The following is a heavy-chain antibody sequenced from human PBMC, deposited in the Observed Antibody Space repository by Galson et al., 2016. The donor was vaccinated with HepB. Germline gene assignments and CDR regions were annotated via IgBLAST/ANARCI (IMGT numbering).Heavy chain of an antibody. CDR1: GYRFSGQA. CDR2: ISYDGTYQ. D-gene: IGHD6-19*01. J-gene: IGHJ5*02. CDR3: ARELSLVPGKGGHFDL. V-gene: IGHV3-30*04. Sequence: SLRLSCAASGYRFSGQAMHWVRQAPGKGLEWVAVISYDGTYQLYADSVRGRFTISRDNFNNTLYLQMNSLRTEDTAVYYYARELSLVPGKGGHFDLWGQGTLVTVSS.